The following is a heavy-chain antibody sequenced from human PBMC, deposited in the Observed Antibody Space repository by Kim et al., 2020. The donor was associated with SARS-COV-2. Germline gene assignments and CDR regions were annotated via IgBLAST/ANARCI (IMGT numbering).Heavy chain of an antibody. Sequence: FTISRDNSKNTLYLQMNSLRAEDTAVYYCAKDLSSSRTTLYDSSGYYDDYWGQGTLVTVSS. D-gene: IGHD3-22*01. V-gene: IGHV3-23*01. J-gene: IGHJ4*02. CDR3: AKDLSSSRTTLYDSSGYYDDY.